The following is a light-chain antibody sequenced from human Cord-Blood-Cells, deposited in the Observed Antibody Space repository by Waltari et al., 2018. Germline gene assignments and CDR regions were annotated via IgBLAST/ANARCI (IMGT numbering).Light chain of an antibody. Sequence: EIVLTHSPFTLSLSPVERPTLASRASQSVSSSYLAWYQQKPGQAPRLLIYGASSRATGIPDRFSGSGSGTDFTLTISRLEPEDFAVYYCQQYGSSPPLTFGGGTKVEIK. V-gene: IGKV3-20*01. J-gene: IGKJ4*01. CDR1: QSVSSSY. CDR2: GAS. CDR3: QQYGSSPPLT.